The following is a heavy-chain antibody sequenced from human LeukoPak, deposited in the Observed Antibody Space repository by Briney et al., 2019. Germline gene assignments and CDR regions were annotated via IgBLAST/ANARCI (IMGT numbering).Heavy chain of an antibody. CDR3: ARAGYSNRWDGVDY. CDR1: GYTFTNYW. V-gene: IGHV5-51*01. D-gene: IGHD2/OR15-2a*01. CDR2: IYPGDSDT. J-gene: IGHJ4*02. Sequence: GESLRISCKGSGYTFTNYWIGWVRQMPGKGLEFMGIIYPGDSDTRYSPSFQGQVTISVDKSINTAYLQWSSLKASDSAMYYCARAGYSNRWDGVDYWGQGTLVTVSS.